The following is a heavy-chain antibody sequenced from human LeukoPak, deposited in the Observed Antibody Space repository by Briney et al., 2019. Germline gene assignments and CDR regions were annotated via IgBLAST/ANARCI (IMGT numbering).Heavy chain of an antibody. V-gene: IGHV4-59*01. Sequence: PSETLSLTCTVSGGSISSYYWSWIRQPPGKGLEWIGYIYYSGSTNYNPSLKSRVTISVDTSKNQFSLKLSSVIAADTAVYYCAREGRYYYDSSGNGNWFDPWGQGTLVTVSS. CDR2: IYYSGST. D-gene: IGHD3-22*01. CDR1: GGSISSYY. J-gene: IGHJ5*02. CDR3: AREGRYYYDSSGNGNWFDP.